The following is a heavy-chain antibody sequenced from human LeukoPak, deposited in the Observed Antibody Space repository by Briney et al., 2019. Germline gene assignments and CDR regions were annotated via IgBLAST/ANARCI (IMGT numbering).Heavy chain of an antibody. J-gene: IGHJ4*02. CDR3: ARPVTATDPFYFFES. D-gene: IGHD2-15*01. V-gene: IGHV3-23*01. CDR1: GFTFSSYA. CDR2: ISGSGGST. Sequence: SGGSLRLSCAASGFTFSSYAMSWVRQAPGKGLEWVSAISGSGGSTYYADSVKGRFTISRDNSENTLYLRMNSLRAEDTAVYYLARPVTATDPFYFFESWGQGTLVTVSS.